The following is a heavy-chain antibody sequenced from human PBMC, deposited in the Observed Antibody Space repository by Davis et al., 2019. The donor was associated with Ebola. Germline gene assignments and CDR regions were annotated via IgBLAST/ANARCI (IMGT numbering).Heavy chain of an antibody. J-gene: IGHJ3*02. CDR1: GGSFSGFY. CDR3: AALSSGYYYEAFDI. Sequence: SETLSLTCAVYGGSFSGFYWSWIRQPPGKGLEWIGEINHSGSTNYNPSLKSRVTISVDTSKNQFSLKLTSVTAADTAVYYCAALSSGYYYEAFDIWGQGTMVTVSS. D-gene: IGHD3-22*01. CDR2: INHSGST. V-gene: IGHV4-34*01.